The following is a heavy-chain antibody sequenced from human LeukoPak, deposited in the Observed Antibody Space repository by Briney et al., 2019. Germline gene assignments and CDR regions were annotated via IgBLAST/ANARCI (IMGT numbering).Heavy chain of an antibody. J-gene: IGHJ6*03. CDR2: IYSGGST. CDR1: GFTVSNNY. V-gene: IGHV3-53*01. CDR3: ARDQSDFWSIGYYYMDV. Sequence: GGSLRLSCAASGFTVSNNYMSWVRQAPGKGLEWVSVIYSGGSTYFADSVKGRFTISRDYSKNTLYLQMNSLRAEDTAVYYCARDQSDFWSIGYYYMDVWGKGTLVTVSS. D-gene: IGHD3-3*01.